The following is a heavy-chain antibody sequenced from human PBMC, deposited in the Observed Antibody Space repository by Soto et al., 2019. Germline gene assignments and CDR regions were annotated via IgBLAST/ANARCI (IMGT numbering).Heavy chain of an antibody. V-gene: IGHV3-23*01. Sequence: EVQLLESGGGWVQPGGSLRLSCAASGFTFSTYGMNWVRQAPGKGLEWVSSITASGGNTYYADSVRGRFTISRDNSKDTLSLQMNSLRAEDTAVYYCAGRYCSNGICYTNYYYYMAVWGKGTTVTVSS. CDR1: GFTFSTYG. J-gene: IGHJ6*03. CDR2: ITASGGNT. CDR3: AGRYCSNGICYTNYYYYMAV. D-gene: IGHD2-8*01.